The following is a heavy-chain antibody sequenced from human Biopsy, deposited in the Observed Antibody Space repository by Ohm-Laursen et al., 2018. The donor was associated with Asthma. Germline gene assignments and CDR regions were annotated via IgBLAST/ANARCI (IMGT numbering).Heavy chain of an antibody. CDR3: ARVKDGYNFDY. J-gene: IGHJ4*02. CDR2: IYHSGST. Sequence: TLSLTCTVSGGSISSGGYSWSWIRQPPGKGLEWIGYIYHSGSTYYNPSLKSRVTISVDRSKNHFSLKLSSVTAADTAVYYCARVKDGYNFDYWGKGTLVTVSS. V-gene: IGHV4-30-2*01. CDR1: GGSISSGGYS. D-gene: IGHD5-24*01.